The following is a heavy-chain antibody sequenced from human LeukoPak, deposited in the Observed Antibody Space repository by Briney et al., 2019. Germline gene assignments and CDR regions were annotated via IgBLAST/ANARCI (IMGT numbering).Heavy chain of an antibody. Sequence: GGSLRLSCAASGFSLSINSMTWVRQAPGKGLEWVSAITGSGTSTYYADSVKGRFTVSRDNSKNTLYLHMNSLRADDSAVYYCAKGLKQPGVDPWGQGTLVTVSS. CDR3: AKGLKQPGVDP. D-gene: IGHD3-10*01. V-gene: IGHV3-23*01. CDR2: ITGSGTST. CDR1: GFSLSINS. J-gene: IGHJ5*02.